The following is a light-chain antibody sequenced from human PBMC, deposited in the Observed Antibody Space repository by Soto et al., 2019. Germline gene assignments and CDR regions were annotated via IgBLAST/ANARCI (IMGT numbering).Light chain of an antibody. V-gene: IGKV3-20*01. J-gene: IGKJ5*01. CDR1: QSVNSNY. CDR3: QQYVSPPIT. Sequence: EIVLTQSPGTLSLSPGERATLSCRASQSVNSNYLAWHQQKPGQAPRLLIYGASSRATGIPDRFSGSGSGTDFTLTISRLEPEDFAVYYCQQYVSPPITFGQGTRLEIK. CDR2: GAS.